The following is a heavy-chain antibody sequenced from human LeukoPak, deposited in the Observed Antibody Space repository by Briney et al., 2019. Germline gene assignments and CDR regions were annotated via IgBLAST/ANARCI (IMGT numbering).Heavy chain of an antibody. CDR1: RFTLCSYC. V-gene: IGHV3-33*01. J-gene: IGHJ4*02. CDR3: ARDFHRWGSCLYYFYY. Sequence: GGSLRLSCAASRFTLCSYCTLRILKAPGKGLELVAVIWYDGRNKYYADSVMCRFTIIRYNTKNTLYRQMNSMIADETATYYSARDFHRWGSCLYYFYYWGQGTLVTVSS. CDR2: IWYDGRNK. D-gene: IGHD3-16*01.